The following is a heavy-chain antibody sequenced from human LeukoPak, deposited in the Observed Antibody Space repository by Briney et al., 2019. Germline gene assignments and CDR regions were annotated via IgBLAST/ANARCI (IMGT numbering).Heavy chain of an antibody. CDR2: VSNTGANT. V-gene: IGHV3-64D*06. CDR1: GFTFSSYA. D-gene: IGHD3-10*01. CDR3: VRLHYYGSGSYDY. J-gene: IGHJ4*02. Sequence: GRSLRLSCSASGFTFSSYAMHWVRQAPGKGLEYVSSVSNTGANTYYAESVKGRFTISRDNSKNTLYLQMSSLRAEDTALYYCVRLHYYGSGSYDYWGQGTLVTVSS.